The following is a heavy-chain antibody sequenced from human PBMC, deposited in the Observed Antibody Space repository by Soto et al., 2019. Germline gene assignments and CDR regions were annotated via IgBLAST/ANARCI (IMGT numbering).Heavy chain of an antibody. V-gene: IGHV1-18*01. Sequence: ASVKVSCKASGYTFTSYGISWVRQAPGQGLEWMGWISAYNGNTNYAQKLQGRVTMTTDTSTSTAYMELSSLRSEDTAVYYCAAHTHYYDSSGYYGYWGQGTLVTVSS. CDR2: ISAYNGNT. CDR1: GYTFTSYG. CDR3: AAHTHYYDSSGYYGY. D-gene: IGHD3-22*01. J-gene: IGHJ4*02.